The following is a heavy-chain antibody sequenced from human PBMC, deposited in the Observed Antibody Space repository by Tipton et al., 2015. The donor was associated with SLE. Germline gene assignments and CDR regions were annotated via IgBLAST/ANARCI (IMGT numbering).Heavy chain of an antibody. J-gene: IGHJ5*02. Sequence: LRLSCTVSGGSISSSSYYWSWIRQPPGKGLEWIGEINHSGSTNYNPSLKSRVTISVDTSKNQFSLKLSSVTAADTAVYYCASHTGGAEGWFDPWGQGTLVTVSS. CDR1: GGSISSSSYY. CDR2: INHSGST. CDR3: ASHTGGAEGWFDP. V-gene: IGHV4-39*07. D-gene: IGHD3-10*01.